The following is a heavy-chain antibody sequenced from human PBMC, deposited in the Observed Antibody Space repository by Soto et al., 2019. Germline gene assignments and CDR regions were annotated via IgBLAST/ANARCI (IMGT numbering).Heavy chain of an antibody. D-gene: IGHD3-10*01. J-gene: IGHJ4*02. Sequence: QVQLQESGPGLVKPSGTLSLTCAVSGGSISSSNWWSWVRQPPGKGLEWIGEIYHSGNTNHNPSLKSRVTMAVDKSRNQFSLQLSSVTAADTAVYYCARRWGEGRVDYWGQGTLVTVSS. CDR2: IYHSGNT. CDR3: ARRWGEGRVDY. V-gene: IGHV4-4*02. CDR1: GGSISSSNW.